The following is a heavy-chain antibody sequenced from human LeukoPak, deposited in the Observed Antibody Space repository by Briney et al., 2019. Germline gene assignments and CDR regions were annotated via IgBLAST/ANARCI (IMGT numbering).Heavy chain of an antibody. CDR2: IHSDGSVT. J-gene: IGHJ5*02. CDR3: ARSDWFDP. CDR1: GFTFSTYA. Sequence: PGRSLRLSCAGSGFTFSTYAMHWVRQAPGKGLVWVSRIHSDGSVTSYADSVKGRFTISRDNAKNTVYLQMNNLRGDDTAVYYCARSDWFDPWGQGTLVTVSS. V-gene: IGHV3-74*01.